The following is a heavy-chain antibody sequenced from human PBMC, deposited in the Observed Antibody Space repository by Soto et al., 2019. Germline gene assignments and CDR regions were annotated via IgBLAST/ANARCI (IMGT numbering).Heavy chain of an antibody. CDR1: GGTFSSYR. CDR2: IVPIRRTA. Sequence: QVQLVQSGAEVKQSGSSAKVSCKASGGTFSSYRINWVRQAPGQGLEWVGGIVPIRRTADYAQTVQGRVSITEDESARKSYMELRSLRSQATAVYYCVRDSGAKLSSSWGQGTLVTVSS. J-gene: IGHJ4*02. V-gene: IGHV1-69*01. CDR3: VRDSGAKLSSS. D-gene: IGHD6-13*01.